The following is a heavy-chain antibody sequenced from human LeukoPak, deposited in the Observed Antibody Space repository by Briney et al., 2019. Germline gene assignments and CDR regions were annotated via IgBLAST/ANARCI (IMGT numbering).Heavy chain of an antibody. CDR3: AKDGYTEWLGLYYFDY. V-gene: IGHV3-53*01. CDR1: GFTFSSHW. Sequence: GGSLRLSCAASGFTFSSHWMSWVRQAPGKGLEGVSFIYSGGSTNCADSVKGRFTLSRDNSKNTLFLQMNSLRAEDTAVYYCAKDGYTEWLGLYYFDYWGQGTLVTVSS. CDR2: IYSGGST. D-gene: IGHD5-24*01. J-gene: IGHJ4*02.